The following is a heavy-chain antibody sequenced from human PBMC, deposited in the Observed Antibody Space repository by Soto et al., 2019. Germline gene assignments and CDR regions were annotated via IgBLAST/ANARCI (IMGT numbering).Heavy chain of an antibody. Sequence: QVQLQQWGAGLLKPSETLSLTCAVYGGSFSGYCWSWIRQSPGKGLEWIGEIDHNGHTHYNPSPKSRVTISVDKSRNQFSLRLSSTTAADTATYYCAPYGSGIYYISRDQYWGQGTLVTVSS. J-gene: IGHJ4*02. D-gene: IGHD3-10*01. CDR1: GGSFSGYC. CDR3: APYGSGIYYISRDQY. V-gene: IGHV4-34*01. CDR2: IDHNGHT.